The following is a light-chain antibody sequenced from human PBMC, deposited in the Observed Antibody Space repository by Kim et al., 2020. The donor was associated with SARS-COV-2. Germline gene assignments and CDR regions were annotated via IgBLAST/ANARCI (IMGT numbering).Light chain of an antibody. CDR3: SLLYSGPRWV. Sequence: GGKVHLTRGPSACSVTSGKVPYRFQQKPCQPPRTLIYGTSNKRSRTPARFSGSLIGGKAALTHSGAQPEDEGEYYWSLLYSGPRWVFGGGTQLTVL. CDR2: GTS. CDR1: ACSVTSGKV. J-gene: IGLJ3*02. V-gene: IGLV7-46*01.